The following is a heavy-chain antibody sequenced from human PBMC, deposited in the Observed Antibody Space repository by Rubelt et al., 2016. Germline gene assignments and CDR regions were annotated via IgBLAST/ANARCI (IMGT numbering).Heavy chain of an antibody. CDR1: GGSFSGYY. Sequence: QVQLQQWGAGLLKPSETLSLTCAVYGGSFSGYYWSWIRQPPGKGLEWIGIIRHSGTTYYNPSLKSRVTMSVDTSKNQIPLRLTSVTAADTAVYYCTKHRGVPNSSLLESWGQGSLVTVSS. CDR3: TKHRGVPNSSLLES. V-gene: IGHV4-34*01. D-gene: IGHD6-13*01. J-gene: IGHJ4*02. CDR2: IRHSGTT.